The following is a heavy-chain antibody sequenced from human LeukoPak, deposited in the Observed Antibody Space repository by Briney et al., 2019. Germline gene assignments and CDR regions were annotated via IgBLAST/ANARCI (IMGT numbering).Heavy chain of an antibody. CDR1: GYTFTGYY. CDR3: ARDRAGLAMPYYYYGMDV. D-gene: IGHD1-14*01. J-gene: IGHJ6*02. V-gene: IGHV1-2*02. Sequence: GASVTVSCKASGYTFTGYYMHWVRQAPGQGLEWMGWINPNSGGTNYAQKFQGRVTMTRDTSISTAYMELSRLRSDDTAVYYCARDRAGLAMPYYYYGMDVWGQGTTVTVSS. CDR2: INPNSGGT.